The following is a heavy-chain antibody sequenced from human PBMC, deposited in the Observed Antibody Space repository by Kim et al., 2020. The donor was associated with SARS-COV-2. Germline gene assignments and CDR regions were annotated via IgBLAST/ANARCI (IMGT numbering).Heavy chain of an antibody. CDR3: ARYYGVPYNWFDP. CDR1: GGSISSGGYY. V-gene: IGHV4-31*03. D-gene: IGHD4-17*01. Sequence: SETLSLTCTVSGGSISSGGYYWSWIRQHPGKGLEWIGYIYYSGSTYYNPSLKSRVTISVDTSKNQFSLKLSSVTAADTAVYYCARYYGVPYNWFDPWGQGTLVTVSS. CDR2: IYYSGST. J-gene: IGHJ5*02.